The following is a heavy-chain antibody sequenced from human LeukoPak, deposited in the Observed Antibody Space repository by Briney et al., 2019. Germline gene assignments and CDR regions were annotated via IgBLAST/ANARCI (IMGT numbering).Heavy chain of an antibody. J-gene: IGHJ4*02. CDR1: GFFLTNYD. CDR3: ARDLPGYCSGGSCYGSDY. V-gene: IGHV3-21*01. CDR2: ISSSSSYI. Sequence: GGSLRLSCAGPGFFLTNYDLGWLRQVPGKGLEWVSSISSSSSYIYYADSVKSRFTISRDNAKNSLYLQMNSLRAEDTAVYYCARDLPGYCSGGSCYGSDYWGQGTLVTVSS. D-gene: IGHD2-15*01.